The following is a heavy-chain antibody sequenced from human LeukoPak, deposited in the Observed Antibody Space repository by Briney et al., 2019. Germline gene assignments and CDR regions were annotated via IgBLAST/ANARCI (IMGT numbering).Heavy chain of an antibody. Sequence: GESLKISCKVSGYNFINYWIGWVRQMPGKGLEWMGIIYPGDSDTRYSPSFQGQVTISADKSISTAYLQWSSLKAPDSAMYYCARAIAPFRQQLVPYFDYWGQGTLVTVSS. V-gene: IGHV5-51*01. D-gene: IGHD6-13*01. CDR3: ARAIAPFRQQLVPYFDY. CDR2: IYPGDSDT. J-gene: IGHJ4*02. CDR1: GYNFINYW.